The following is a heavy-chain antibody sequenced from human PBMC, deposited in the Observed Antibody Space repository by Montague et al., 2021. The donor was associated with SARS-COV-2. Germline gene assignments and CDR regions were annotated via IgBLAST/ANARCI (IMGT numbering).Heavy chain of an antibody. D-gene: IGHD3-22*01. CDR2: IYYSGST. CDR1: GGSISNYY. V-gene: IGHV4-59*01. CDR3: ARGGGYYNYGLDV. Sequence: SETLSLTCTVSGGSISNYYWSWIRQPPGRGLEWIGYIYYSGSTDYSPSLKSRVTISLATSKTQFSLKVTSVTAADTAVYYCARGGGYYNYGLDVWGPGTTVTVSS. J-gene: IGHJ6*02.